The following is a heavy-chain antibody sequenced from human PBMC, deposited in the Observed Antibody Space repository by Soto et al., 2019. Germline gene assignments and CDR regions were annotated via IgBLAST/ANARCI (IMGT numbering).Heavy chain of an antibody. D-gene: IGHD3-22*01. Sequence: GASVKVSCKASGYTFTTYAMHWVRQAPGQRLEWMGWINAGNGKTKYSQKFQGRVTITRDTSASTAYMELSSLRSEDTAVYYCARDFYYDSSGYIEFYFDYWGQGTLVTVSS. J-gene: IGHJ4*02. CDR1: GYTFTTYA. CDR2: INAGNGKT. V-gene: IGHV1-3*01. CDR3: ARDFYYDSSGYIEFYFDY.